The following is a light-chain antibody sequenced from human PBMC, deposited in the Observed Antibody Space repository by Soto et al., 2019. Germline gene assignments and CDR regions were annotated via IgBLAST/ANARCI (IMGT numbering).Light chain of an antibody. J-gene: IGKJ3*01. Sequence: AIPLTQSPSSLSASVGDRVTITCRASQGISSALAWYQQKPGKAPKLLIYDASSLESGVPSRFSGSGSGTDFTLTISSLQPEDFASYYCQQFNSYPRTFGPGTKVDIK. CDR1: QGISSA. CDR2: DAS. V-gene: IGKV1-13*02. CDR3: QQFNSYPRT.